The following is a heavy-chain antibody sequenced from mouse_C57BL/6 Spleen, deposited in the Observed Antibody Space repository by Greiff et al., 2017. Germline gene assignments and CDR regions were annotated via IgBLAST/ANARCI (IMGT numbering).Heavy chain of an antibody. D-gene: IGHD2-5*01. CDR2: IYPGDGDT. J-gene: IGHJ2*01. CDR1: GYAFSSSW. Sequence: QVQLQQSGPELVKPGASVKISCKASGYAFSSSWMNWVKQRPGKGLEWIGRIYPGDGDTNYNGKFKGKGTLTADKSSSTAYMQLSSLTSEDSAVYFCYYSNYDLDYWGQGTTLTFSS. CDR3: YYSNYDLDY. V-gene: IGHV1-82*01.